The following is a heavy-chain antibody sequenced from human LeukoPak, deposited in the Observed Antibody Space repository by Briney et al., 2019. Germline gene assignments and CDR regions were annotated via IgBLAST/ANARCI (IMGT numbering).Heavy chain of an antibody. J-gene: IGHJ6*02. V-gene: IGHV1-8*01. CDR3: ARGIRVRRVIRYYGMDV. Sequence: ASVKLSCKASGYTFTSYDINWVRQATGQGLEWMGWMNPNSGNTGYAQKFQGRVTMTRNTSISTAYMELSSLRSEDTAVYYCARGIRVRRVIRYYGMDVWGQGTTVTVSS. D-gene: IGHD3-10*01. CDR1: GYTFTSYD. CDR2: MNPNSGNT.